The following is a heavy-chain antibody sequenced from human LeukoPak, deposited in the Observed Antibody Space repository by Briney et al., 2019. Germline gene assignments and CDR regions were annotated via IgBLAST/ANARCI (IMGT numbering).Heavy chain of an antibody. CDR3: AKRGDRSGWSYYFDY. CDR1: GFTFSSYA. J-gene: IGHJ4*02. CDR2: ISGSGTST. Sequence: GGSLRLSCAASGFTFSSYAMSWLRQAPGKGLEWVSAISGSGTSTYYADSVKGRFTISRDNSENTLYLQMSSLTDEDTAVYFCAKRGDRSGWSYYFDYWGQGTLVTVSS. D-gene: IGHD6-19*01. V-gene: IGHV3-23*01.